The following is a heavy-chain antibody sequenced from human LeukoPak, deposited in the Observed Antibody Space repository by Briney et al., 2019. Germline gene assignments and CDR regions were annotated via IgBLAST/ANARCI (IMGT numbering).Heavy chain of an antibody. CDR1: GGSISSYY. V-gene: IGHV4-59*13. Sequence: PSETLSLTCTVSGGSISSYYWSGIGRPPGRELGGLGYIYYGGGTNYNPSLKSRVTISVDTSKNQFSQKLSSVTAADTAVYYCARDATSPLKYYDFWSGYYTGAFDIWGQGTMVTVSS. D-gene: IGHD3-3*01. J-gene: IGHJ3*02. CDR2: IYYGGGT. CDR3: ARDATSPLKYYDFWSGYYTGAFDI.